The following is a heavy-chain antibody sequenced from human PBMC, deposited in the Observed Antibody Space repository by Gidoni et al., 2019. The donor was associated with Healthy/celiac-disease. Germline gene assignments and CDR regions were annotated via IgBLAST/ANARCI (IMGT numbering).Heavy chain of an antibody. CDR3: AGGSTSYFDY. CDR2: ISYDGSNK. CDR1: GFTFSSYA. Sequence: QVQLVESGGGVVQPGRSLRLSCAASGFTFSSYAMHWVRQAPGKGLEWVAGISYDGSNKYYADSVKGRFTISRDNSKNTLYLQMNSLRAEDTAVYYCAGGSTSYFDYWGQGTLVTVSS. J-gene: IGHJ4*02. V-gene: IGHV3-30-3*01. D-gene: IGHD2-2*01.